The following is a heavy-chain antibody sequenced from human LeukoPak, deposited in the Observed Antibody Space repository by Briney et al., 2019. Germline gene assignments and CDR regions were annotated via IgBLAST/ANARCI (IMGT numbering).Heavy chain of an antibody. V-gene: IGHV1-8*01. CDR1: GYTFTSYD. CDR2: MNPNSGNT. CDR3: ARVYVLLWFGELFSYYFDY. Sequence: ASVKVSCKASGYTFTSYDINWVRQATGQGLEWMGWMNPNSGNTGYAQKFQGRVTMTRSTSISTAYMELSRLRSEDTAVYYCARVYVLLWFGELFSYYFDYWGQGTLVTVSS. D-gene: IGHD3-10*01. J-gene: IGHJ4*02.